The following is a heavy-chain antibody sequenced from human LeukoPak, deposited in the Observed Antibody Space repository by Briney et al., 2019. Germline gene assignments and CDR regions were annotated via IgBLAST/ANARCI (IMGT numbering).Heavy chain of an antibody. CDR2: IKQDGSDK. D-gene: IGHD3-22*01. Sequence: GGSQRLSCAASGFTFSSYWMSWVRQAPGKGLEWVANIKQDGSDKYYVDSVKGRFTISRDNAKNSLYLQMNSLRAEDTAVYYCARDNYYDSSGHYNGNWFDPWGQGTLVTVSS. CDR3: ARDNYYDSSGHYNGNWFDP. J-gene: IGHJ5*02. V-gene: IGHV3-7*01. CDR1: GFTFSSYW.